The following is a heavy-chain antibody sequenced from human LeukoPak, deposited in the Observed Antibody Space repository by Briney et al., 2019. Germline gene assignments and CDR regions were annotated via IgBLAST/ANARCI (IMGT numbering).Heavy chain of an antibody. CDR2: IYYSGST. Sequence: PSETLSLTCTVSGGSISSSSYYWGWIRQPPGKGLEWIGYIYYSGSTNYNPSLKSRVTISVDTSKNQFSLKLSSVTAADTAVYYCARFGYGTYYFDYWGQGTLVTVSS. V-gene: IGHV4-61*05. D-gene: IGHD5-12*01. CDR3: ARFGYGTYYFDY. J-gene: IGHJ4*02. CDR1: GGSISSSSYY.